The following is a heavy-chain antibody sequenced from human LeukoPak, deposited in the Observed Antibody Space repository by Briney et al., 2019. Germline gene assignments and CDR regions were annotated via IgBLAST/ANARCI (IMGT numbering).Heavy chain of an antibody. CDR3: VQGKNIVLMVHASPFDY. CDR1: GFTFSSYA. Sequence: GGSLRLSCAASGFTFSSYAMSWVRQAPGKGLEWVSAISGSGGSTYYADSVKGRFTISRDNSKNTLYLQMNSLRSEDTAVYYCVQGKNIVLMVHASPFDYWGQGTLVIVSS. CDR2: ISGSGGST. V-gene: IGHV3-23*01. J-gene: IGHJ4*02. D-gene: IGHD2-8*01.